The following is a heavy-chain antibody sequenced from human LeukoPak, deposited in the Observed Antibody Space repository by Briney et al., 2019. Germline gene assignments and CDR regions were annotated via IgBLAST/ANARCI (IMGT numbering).Heavy chain of an antibody. CDR3: ATEMYYDGSGPHFDY. V-gene: IGHV4-4*02. CDR2: IFHTGNT. J-gene: IGHJ4*02. D-gene: IGHD3-22*01. CDR1: GGSISSSNW. Sequence: SETLSLTCAVSGGSISSSNWWSWVHQPAGKGLEWIGEIFHTGNTNYNPSLKSRVTISADQSKNQFSLKLSSVTAADTAVYYCATEMYYDGSGPHFDYWGQGTLVTVSS.